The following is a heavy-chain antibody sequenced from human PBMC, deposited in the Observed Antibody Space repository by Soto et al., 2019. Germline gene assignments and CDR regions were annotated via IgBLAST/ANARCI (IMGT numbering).Heavy chain of an antibody. CDR3: AKDQASGQGSFDS. J-gene: IGHJ4*02. CDR2: ISYDGSNQ. CDR1: GFTFNIYG. Sequence: GGSLRLSCAASGFTFNIYGMHWVRQAPDKGLEWVALISYDGSNQYYADSVKGRFTISRDDSKNTLFLQMNSLRADDTAVHYCAKDQASGQGSFDSWGQGTLVTVYS. V-gene: IGHV3-30*18.